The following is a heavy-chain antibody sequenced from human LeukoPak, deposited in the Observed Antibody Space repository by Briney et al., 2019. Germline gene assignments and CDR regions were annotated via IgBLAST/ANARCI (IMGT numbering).Heavy chain of an antibody. CDR1: GGSISSYY. J-gene: IGHJ4*02. CDR3: VRGPSSYPLDY. V-gene: IGHV4-59*08. Sequence: MTSETLSLTCTVSGGSISSYYWSWIRQPPGKGLEWIGYIYYSGSTNYNPSLKSRVTISVDTSKNQFSLKLSSVTAADTAVYYCVRGPSSYPLDYWGQGTLVTVSS. CDR2: IYYSGST. D-gene: IGHD3-10*01.